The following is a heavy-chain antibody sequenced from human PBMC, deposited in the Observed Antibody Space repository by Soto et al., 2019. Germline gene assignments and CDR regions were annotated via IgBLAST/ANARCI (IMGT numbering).Heavy chain of an antibody. J-gene: IGHJ4*02. D-gene: IGHD6-13*01. CDR3: ARGGIAAAGTLDY. Sequence: QVQLVESGGGVVQPGRSLRLSCAASGFTFSSYGMHWVRQAPGKGLEWVAVIWYDGSNKYYADSVKGRFTISRDNSKHTLYLQMNSLRAEDTAVYYCARGGIAAAGTLDYWGQGTLVTVSS. CDR1: GFTFSSYG. V-gene: IGHV3-33*01. CDR2: IWYDGSNK.